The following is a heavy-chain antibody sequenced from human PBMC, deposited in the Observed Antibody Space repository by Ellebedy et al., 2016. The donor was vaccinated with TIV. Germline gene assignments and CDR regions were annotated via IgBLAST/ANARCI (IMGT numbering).Heavy chain of an antibody. Sequence: ASVKVSCRASADTFTGYYMLWLRQVPGQGLEWLGIIDPIGGSTSYAQKFQGRVTMTRDTSTSTAYMELSSLRSEDTAVFYCASGAWDWNDVGGYYYYGMDVWGQGTTVTVSS. D-gene: IGHD1-1*01. J-gene: IGHJ6*02. V-gene: IGHV1-46*01. CDR1: ADTFTGYY. CDR2: IDPIGGST. CDR3: ASGAWDWNDVGGYYYYGMDV.